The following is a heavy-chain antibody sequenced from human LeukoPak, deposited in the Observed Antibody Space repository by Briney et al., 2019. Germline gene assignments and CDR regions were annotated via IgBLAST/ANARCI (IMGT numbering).Heavy chain of an antibody. J-gene: IGHJ4*02. CDR1: GGSISGYY. V-gene: IGHV4-4*09. D-gene: IGHD1-26*01. Sequence: SETLSLTCTVSGGSISGYYWSWIRQPPGEGLEWIGYISASGTTNYNPSLKSRVTMSVDTSKNQFSLKLSSVIAADTAVYYCARQTPYNGIHYFDYWGQGILVTVSS. CDR2: ISASGTT. CDR3: ARQTPYNGIHYFDY.